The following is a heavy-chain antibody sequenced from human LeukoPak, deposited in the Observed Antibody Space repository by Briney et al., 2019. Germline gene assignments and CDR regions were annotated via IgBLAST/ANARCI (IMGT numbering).Heavy chain of an antibody. J-gene: IGHJ4*02. Sequence: ASVKVSCKVSGYTLTELSMHWVRQAPGKGLEWMGGFDPEDGETIYAQKFQGRVTMTEDTSTDTAYMELSSLRSEDTAVYYCATDLWGDYGGTLRYGWGQGTLVTVSP. CDR3: ATDLWGDYGGTLRYG. V-gene: IGHV1-24*01. CDR1: GYTLTELS. CDR2: FDPEDGET. D-gene: IGHD4-23*01.